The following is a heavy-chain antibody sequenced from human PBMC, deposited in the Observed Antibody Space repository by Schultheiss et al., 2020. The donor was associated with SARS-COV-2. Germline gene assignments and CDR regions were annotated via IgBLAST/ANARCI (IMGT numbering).Heavy chain of an antibody. Sequence: GESLKISCKGSGYSFTSYWIGWVRQMPGKGLEWMGRIDPSGSYTNYSPSFQGHVTISADKSISTAYLQWSSLKASDTAMYYCARHPSSQTIGAFLFDYWGQGTLVTVSS. J-gene: IGHJ4*02. CDR3: ARHPSSQTIGAFLFDY. CDR1: GYSFTSYW. V-gene: IGHV5-10-1*01. CDR2: IDPSGSYT. D-gene: IGHD3-16*01.